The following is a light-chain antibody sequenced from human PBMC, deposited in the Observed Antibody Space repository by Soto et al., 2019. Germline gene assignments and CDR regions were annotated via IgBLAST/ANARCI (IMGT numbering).Light chain of an antibody. CDR2: SNT. J-gene: IGLJ1*01. V-gene: IGLV1-44*01. CDR1: TSGLEIKI. CDR3: QSYDSSLSGSV. Sequence: QSVLTQPPSASGTPGQRVTISCSGSTSGLEIKILNWYQHLPGKAPKLLIYSNTNRPSGVPDRFSGSRSGTSASLAITGLQAEDEADYYCQSYDSSLSGSVFGTGTKVTVL.